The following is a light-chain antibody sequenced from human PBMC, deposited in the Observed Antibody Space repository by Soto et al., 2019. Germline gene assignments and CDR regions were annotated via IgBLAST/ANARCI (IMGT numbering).Light chain of an antibody. V-gene: IGKV4-1*01. J-gene: IGKJ1*01. CDR2: WAS. CDR1: QSVLYSSNNKNY. Sequence: DIVMTQSPDSLAVSLGERATINCKSSQSVLYSSNNKNYLAWYQQKPGQPPKLLIYWASTRESGVPDRFSGSGSGTDFTLTIISLQSEDVAVYYCQKYYSTPPWTFGQWTKVEIK. CDR3: QKYYSTPPWT.